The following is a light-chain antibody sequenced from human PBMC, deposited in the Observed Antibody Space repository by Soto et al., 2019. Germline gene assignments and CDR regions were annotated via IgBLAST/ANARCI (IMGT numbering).Light chain of an antibody. CDR1: SSDVGGYNY. CDR3: SSYTSSSTLGV. Sequence: QSALTQPASVSGSPGQSITISCTGTSSDVGGYNYVSWYQQHPGKAPKLMIYEVNNRPSGVSNRFSGSKSGSTASLTISGLQAEDEADCYCSSYTSSSTLGVLGTGTKLTVL. V-gene: IGLV2-14*01. J-gene: IGLJ1*01. CDR2: EVN.